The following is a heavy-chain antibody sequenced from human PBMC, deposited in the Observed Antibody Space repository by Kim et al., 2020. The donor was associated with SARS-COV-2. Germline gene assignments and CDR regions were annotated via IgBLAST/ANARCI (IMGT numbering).Heavy chain of an antibody. D-gene: IGHD3-10*01. CDR3: ARGRLWFGESDDNDAFDI. CDR1: GFTFSSYA. V-gene: IGHV3-30*04. CDR2: ISYDGSNK. Sequence: GGSLRLSCAASGFTFSSYAMHWVRQAPGKGLEWVAVISYDGSNKYYADSVKGRFTISRDNSKNTLYLQMNSLRAEDTAVYYCARGRLWFGESDDNDAFDIWGQGTMVTVSS. J-gene: IGHJ3*02.